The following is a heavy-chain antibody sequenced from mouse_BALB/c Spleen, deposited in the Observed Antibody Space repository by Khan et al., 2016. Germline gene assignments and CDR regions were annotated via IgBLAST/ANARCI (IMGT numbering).Heavy chain of an antibody. V-gene: IGHV5-12-1*01. J-gene: IGHJ3*01. D-gene: IGHD1-1*01. CDR3: SRKGAYYGSSAPFAY. CDR1: GFAFSSYD. Sequence: EVELVESGGGLVKPGGSLQLSCAASGFAFSSYDMSWVRQTPEKRLEWVAYISSAGGTTYYPDTVKGRFTISSDNAKNTLYLQMRSLKSEATAMDYCSRKGAYYGSSAPFAYWGQGTLVTVSA. CDR2: ISSAGGTT.